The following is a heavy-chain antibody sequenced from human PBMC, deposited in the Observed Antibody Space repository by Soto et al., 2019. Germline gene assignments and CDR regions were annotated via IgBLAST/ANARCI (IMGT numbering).Heavy chain of an antibody. V-gene: IGHV3-15*07. CDR1: GFTFSNAW. CDR3: TIDSYSTMIVVRFHY. J-gene: IGHJ4*01. Sequence: GGSLRLSCAASGFTFSNAWINWVRQAPGKGLEWVGRIKSKTDGGTTDFTAPVKGRFAISRDDSKDMVYLQMNSLKTEDTGIYYCTIDSYSTMIVVRFHYWGHGTLVSGAS. D-gene: IGHD3-22*01. CDR2: IKSKTDGGTT.